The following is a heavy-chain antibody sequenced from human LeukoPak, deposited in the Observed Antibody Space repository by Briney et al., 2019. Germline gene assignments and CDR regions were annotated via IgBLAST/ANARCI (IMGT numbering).Heavy chain of an antibody. Sequence: ASVKVSCKASGYTFTNYGITWVRQAPGQGLEWMGWISAYNGNTNYAQKLQGRVTMTTDTSTSTAYMELRSLRSDDTAVYYCARDQRITMVRGVIAGQTYFDYWGQGTLVTVSS. CDR3: ARDQRITMVRGVIAGQTYFDY. D-gene: IGHD3-10*01. CDR1: GYTFTNYG. J-gene: IGHJ4*02. V-gene: IGHV1-18*01. CDR2: ISAYNGNT.